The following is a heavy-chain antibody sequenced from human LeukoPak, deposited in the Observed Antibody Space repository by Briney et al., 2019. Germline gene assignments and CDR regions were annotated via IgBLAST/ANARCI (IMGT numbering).Heavy chain of an antibody. CDR2: VSPFNGNT. CDR3: ARRGGSYSHSDF. J-gene: IGHJ4*02. Sequence: ASVKLSCKASGHTFSSYGIIWVRQAPGQGLQWMGWVSPFNGNTDYAPKLQGRVTMTTDTSTTTAYMELRSLTSDDTAVYYCARRGGSYSHSDFWGQGTLVTVSS. V-gene: IGHV1-18*01. CDR1: GHTFSSYG. D-gene: IGHD1-26*01.